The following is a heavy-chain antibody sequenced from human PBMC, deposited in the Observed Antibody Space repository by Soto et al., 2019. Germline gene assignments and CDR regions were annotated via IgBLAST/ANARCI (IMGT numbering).Heavy chain of an antibody. CDR2: IYYSGST. CDR3: ARGYCSGGSCYLFR. J-gene: IGHJ4*02. Sequence: SETLSLTCTVSGGSISSGGYYWSWIRQHPGKGLEWIGYIYYSGSTYYNPSLKSRVTISVDTSKNQFSLKLSSVTAADTAVYYCARGYCSGGSCYLFRWGQGTLVTVSS. D-gene: IGHD2-15*01. CDR1: GGSISSGGYY. V-gene: IGHV4-31*03.